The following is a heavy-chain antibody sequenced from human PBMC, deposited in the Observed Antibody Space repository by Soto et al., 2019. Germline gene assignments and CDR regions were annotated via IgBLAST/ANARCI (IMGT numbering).Heavy chain of an antibody. V-gene: IGHV4-39*01. J-gene: IGHJ3*02. Sequence: QVQVQESGPGLTKPSETLSLTCTVSGGSVSSSGHYWGWIRQSPGKGLEWIATIYYRGSTYYNPSLESRLTISLDTSKNQFSLRLKSVTAADTAMYYCARHRQLETNLIFAFDIWGQGTMVTVSS. CDR2: IYYRGST. CDR3: ARHRQLETNLIFAFDI. CDR1: GGSVSSSGHY. D-gene: IGHD6-13*01.